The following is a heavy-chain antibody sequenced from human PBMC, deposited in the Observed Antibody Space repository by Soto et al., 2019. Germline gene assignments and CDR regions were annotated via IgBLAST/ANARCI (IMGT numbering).Heavy chain of an antibody. CDR3: ARTDYYDSSAYFDY. D-gene: IGHD3-22*01. Sequence: ETXSLTCAVSGGXISSSNWWSWVRXXPGKGLEWIGEIFHTGITSYNPSLKSRVTISVDKSKNLFSLNLSSVTAADTAVYYCARTDYYDSSAYFDYWGRGTLVTVSS. CDR1: GGXISSSNW. V-gene: IGHV4-4*02. CDR2: IFHTGIT. J-gene: IGHJ4*02.